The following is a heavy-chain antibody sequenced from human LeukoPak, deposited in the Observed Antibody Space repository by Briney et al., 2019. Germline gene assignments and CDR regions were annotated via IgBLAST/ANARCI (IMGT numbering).Heavy chain of an antibody. Sequence: ASVKVSCKGSGSTFTGYYMHWVRQAPGQALEWMGWINPNSGGTNYAQKFQGRVTMTRDTSISTAYMELSRLRSDDTAVYYCAFGINVDTAMVGWFDPWGQGTLVTVSS. CDR3: AFGINVDTAMVGWFDP. CDR1: GSTFTGYY. J-gene: IGHJ5*02. V-gene: IGHV1-2*02. D-gene: IGHD5-18*01. CDR2: INPNSGGT.